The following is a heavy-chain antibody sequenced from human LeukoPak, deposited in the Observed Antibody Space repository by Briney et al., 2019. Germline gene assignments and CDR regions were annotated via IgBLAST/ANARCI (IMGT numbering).Heavy chain of an antibody. V-gene: IGHV1-69*04. CDR2: IIPILGIA. CDR1: GGTFSSYA. D-gene: IGHD4-11*01. CDR3: ARGRRGYSNYQDY. J-gene: IGHJ4*02. Sequence: GASVKVSCKASGGTFSSYAISWLRQAPGQGLEWMGRIIPILGIANYAQKFQGRVTITADKSTSTAYMELSSLRSEDTAVYYCARGRRGYSNYQDYWGQGTLVTVSS.